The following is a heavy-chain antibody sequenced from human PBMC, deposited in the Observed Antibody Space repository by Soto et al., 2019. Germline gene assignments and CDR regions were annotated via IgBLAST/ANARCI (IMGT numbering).Heavy chain of an antibody. V-gene: IGHV3-72*01. Sequence: VQLLESGGGLVQPGGSLTLSCAVSGFGFDAHYMDCVRQAPGKGLEWVGRSRDRANGYTTEYAASVKGRFTISRENSENSMYLQMNSLKTEDTAVYYCARDSGRVLSNFDYWGQGSRVIVSS. CDR1: GFGFDAHY. D-gene: IGHD3-10*01. CDR2: SRDRANGYTT. J-gene: IGHJ4*02. CDR3: ARDSGRVLSNFDY.